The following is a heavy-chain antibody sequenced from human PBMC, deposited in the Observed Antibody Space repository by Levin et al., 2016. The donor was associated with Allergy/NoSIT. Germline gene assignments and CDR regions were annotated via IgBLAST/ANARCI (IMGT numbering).Heavy chain of an antibody. Sequence: GESLKISCSASGFTFISYAMHWVRQAPGKGLEYVSAISSNGGSTYYADSVKGRFIISRDNSKNTLYLQMSSLRAEDTAVYYCVKGLQWLPRGIFDYWGQGTLVTVSS. CDR3: VKGLQWLPRGIFDY. CDR2: ISSNGGST. CDR1: GFTFISYA. V-gene: IGHV3-64D*06. J-gene: IGHJ4*02. D-gene: IGHD6-19*01.